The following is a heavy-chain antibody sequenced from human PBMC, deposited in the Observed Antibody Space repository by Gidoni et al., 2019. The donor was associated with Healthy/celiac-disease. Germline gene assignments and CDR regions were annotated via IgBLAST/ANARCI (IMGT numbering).Heavy chain of an antibody. CDR1: GFTFSSYS. CDR3: AREDNSAVAGSYYYYYGMDV. D-gene: IGHD6-19*01. V-gene: IGHV3-48*02. CDR2: ISSSSSTI. Sequence: EVQLVESGGGLVQPGGSLRLSCAASGFTFSSYSMNWVRQAPGKGLEWVSYISSSSSTIYYADSVKGRFTISRDNAKNSLYLQMNSLRDEDTAVYYCAREDNSAVAGSYYYYYGMDVWGQGTTVTVSS. J-gene: IGHJ6*02.